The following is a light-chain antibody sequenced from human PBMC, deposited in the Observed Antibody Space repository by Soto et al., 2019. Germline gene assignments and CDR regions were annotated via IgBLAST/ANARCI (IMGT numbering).Light chain of an antibody. V-gene: IGLV2-14*01. CDR2: DVT. CDR3: CSYKDIALDVV. CDR1: SSDIGDYDY. J-gene: IGLJ2*01. Sequence: SVLSQPASVSGSPGQSITISCTGTSSDIGDYDYVSWYQHLPGKAPKLLIFDVTHRPSGVSDRFSGSKSGSTASLTIYGVRHEDEPDYYCCSYKDIALDVVFGGGTKVTV.